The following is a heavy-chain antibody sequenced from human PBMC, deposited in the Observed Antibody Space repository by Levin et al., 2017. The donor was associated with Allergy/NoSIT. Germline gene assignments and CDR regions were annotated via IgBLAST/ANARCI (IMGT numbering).Heavy chain of an antibody. CDR2: IYSGGST. D-gene: IGHD3-3*01. CDR3: ARPGEYYDFWSGYYETTKGMDG. J-gene: IGHJ6*02. Sequence: GGSLRLSCAASGFTVSSNYMSWVRQAPGKGLDWVSVIYSGGSTYYADSVKGRFTISRDNSKNTLYLQMNSLRAEDTAVYYCARPGEYYDFWSGYYETTKGMDGWGQGTTVTVSS. V-gene: IGHV3-53*01. CDR1: GFTVSSNY.